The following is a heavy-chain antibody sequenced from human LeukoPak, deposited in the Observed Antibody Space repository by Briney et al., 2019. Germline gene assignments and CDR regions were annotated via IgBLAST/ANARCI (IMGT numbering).Heavy chain of an antibody. V-gene: IGHV3-30-3*01. CDR1: GFTFSSYA. CDR3: ARDPRSSGWYYFDY. CDR2: ISYDGSNK. D-gene: IGHD6-19*01. J-gene: IGHJ4*02. Sequence: PGRSLRLSCAASGFTFSSYAMQWVRQAPGKGLEWVAVISYDGSNKYYADSVKGRFTISRDNSKNTLYLQMNSLRAEDTAVYYCARDPRSSGWYYFDYWGQGTLITVSS.